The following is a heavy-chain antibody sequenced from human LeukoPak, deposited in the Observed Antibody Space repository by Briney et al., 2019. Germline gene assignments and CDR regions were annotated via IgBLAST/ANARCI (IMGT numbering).Heavy chain of an antibody. D-gene: IGHD5-24*01. CDR3: AGEGQMATIQSHYYGMDV. Sequence: ASAKVSCKASGYTFTSYYMHWVRQAPGQGLEWMGIINPSGGSTSYAQKFQGRVTMTRDTSTSTVYMELSSLRSEDTAVYYCAGEGQMATIQSHYYGMDVWGQGTTVTVSS. J-gene: IGHJ6*02. V-gene: IGHV1-46*01. CDR2: INPSGGST. CDR1: GYTFTSYY.